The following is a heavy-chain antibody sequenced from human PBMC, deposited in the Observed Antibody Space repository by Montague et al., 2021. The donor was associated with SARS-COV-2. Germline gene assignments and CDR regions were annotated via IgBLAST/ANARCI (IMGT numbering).Heavy chain of an antibody. V-gene: IGHV4-39*01. CDR1: GGSFASDNFF. D-gene: IGHD3-9*01. CDR2: ISNAGST. CDR3: ARHRRYDVVTYYPDF. J-gene: IGHJ4*02. Sequence: SDTLSLTCSVSGGSFASDNFFWVWLRQPPGKRLEWYGVISNAGSTFDNLSLKSRVSISVHTSRNQLSLNVKSVTAADTAVYYCARHRRYDVVTYYPDFWGQGILVTVSS.